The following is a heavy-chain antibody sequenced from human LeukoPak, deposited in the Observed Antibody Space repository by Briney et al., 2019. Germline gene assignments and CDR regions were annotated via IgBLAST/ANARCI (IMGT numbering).Heavy chain of an antibody. Sequence: ASVKVSCKASGYTFTSYGITWVRQAPGQRLEWMGWISAYTGNTNYAQNLQGRVTTTTDTSTSTAYMELRSLRSDDTAVYYCARDFGYYDSSGYYWGQGTLVTVSS. CDR1: GYTFTSYG. CDR2: ISAYTGNT. CDR3: ARDFGYYDSSGYY. V-gene: IGHV1-18*01. D-gene: IGHD3-22*01. J-gene: IGHJ4*02.